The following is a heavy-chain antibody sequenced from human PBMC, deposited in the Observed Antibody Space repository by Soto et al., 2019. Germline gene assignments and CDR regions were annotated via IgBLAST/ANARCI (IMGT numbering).Heavy chain of an antibody. V-gene: IGHV3-30*18. J-gene: IGHJ6*02. CDR2: ISYDASNK. D-gene: IGHD6-6*01. CDR3: AKGSSSVYYYYYGLDV. Sequence: GGSLRLSCAASGFNFRSYGMHWVRQAPGKGLQWVAVISYDASNKYYADSVKGRFTISRDNSKNTLYLQMNTLRPEDTAVYYCAKGSSSVYYYYYGLDVWGQGTTATVSS. CDR1: GFNFRSYG.